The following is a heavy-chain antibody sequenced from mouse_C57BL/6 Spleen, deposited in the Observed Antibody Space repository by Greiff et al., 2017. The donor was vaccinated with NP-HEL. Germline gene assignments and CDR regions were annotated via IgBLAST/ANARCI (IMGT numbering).Heavy chain of an antibody. Sequence: QVQLQQSGAELARPGASVKMSCKASGYTFTSYTMHWVKQRPGQGLEWIGYINPSSGYTKYNQKFKDKATLTADKSSSTAYMQLSSLTSEDSAVYYCARCSYYGSSYDAMDYWGQGTSVTVSS. D-gene: IGHD1-1*01. CDR2: INPSSGYT. J-gene: IGHJ4*01. V-gene: IGHV1-4*01. CDR1: GYTFTSYT. CDR3: ARCSYYGSSYDAMDY.